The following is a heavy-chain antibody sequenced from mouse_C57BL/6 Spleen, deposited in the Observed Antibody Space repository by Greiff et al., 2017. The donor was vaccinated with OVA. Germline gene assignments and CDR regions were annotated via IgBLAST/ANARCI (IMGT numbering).Heavy chain of an antibody. J-gene: IGHJ3*01. CDR3: ARAGYYGSSYWFAY. V-gene: IGHV5-16*01. Sequence: EVQLVESEGGLVQPGSSMKLSCTASGFTFSDYYMAWVRQVPEKGLEWVANINYDGSSTYYLDSLKSRFIISRDNAKNILYLQMSSLKSEDTATYYCARAGYYGSSYWFAYWGQGTLVTVSA. CDR1: GFTFSDYY. CDR2: INYDGSST. D-gene: IGHD1-1*01.